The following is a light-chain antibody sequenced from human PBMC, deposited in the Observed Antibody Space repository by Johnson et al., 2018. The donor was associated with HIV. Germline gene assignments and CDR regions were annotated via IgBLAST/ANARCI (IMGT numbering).Light chain of an antibody. CDR3: ATWDSSLSVAYV. CDR2: DNN. V-gene: IGLV1-51*01. CDR1: SSNIGNNY. J-gene: IGLJ1*01. Sequence: QSVLTQPPSVSAAPGQKVTISCSGSSSNIGNNYVSWYQQLPGTAPKLLIYDNNKRPSGIPDRFSGSKSGTSATLGITGLQTGDAADYYCATWDSSLSVAYVFGTGTKVTVL.